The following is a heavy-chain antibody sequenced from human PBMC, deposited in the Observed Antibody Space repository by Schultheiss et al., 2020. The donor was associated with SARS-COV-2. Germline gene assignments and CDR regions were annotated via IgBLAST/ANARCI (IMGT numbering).Heavy chain of an antibody. CDR3: AKDRWYQLLTYGMDV. J-gene: IGHJ6*02. CDR2: IKCDGSEK. D-gene: IGHD2-2*01. V-gene: IGHV3-52*01. CDR1: GFTFSSSW. Sequence: GESLKISCAASGFTFSSSWMHWVCQAPEKGLEWVADIKCDGSEKYYVDSVKGRLTISRDNAKNSLYLQMNSLRAEDTALYYCAKDRWYQLLTYGMDVWGQGTTVTVAS.